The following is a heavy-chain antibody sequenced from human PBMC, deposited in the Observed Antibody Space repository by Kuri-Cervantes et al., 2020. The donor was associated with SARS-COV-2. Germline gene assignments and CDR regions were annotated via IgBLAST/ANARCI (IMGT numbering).Heavy chain of an antibody. V-gene: IGHV4-34*01. CDR3: ARVEGSSWNNYYYGMDV. CDR2: INHSGST. J-gene: IGHJ6*02. D-gene: IGHD6-13*01. Sequence: GSLRLSCAVYGGSFSGYYWSWIRQPPGKGLEWIGEINHSGSTNYNPSLKSRVTVSVDTSKNQFSLKLSSVTAADTAVYYCARVEGSSWNNYYYGMDVWGQGTTVTVSS. CDR1: GGSFSGYY.